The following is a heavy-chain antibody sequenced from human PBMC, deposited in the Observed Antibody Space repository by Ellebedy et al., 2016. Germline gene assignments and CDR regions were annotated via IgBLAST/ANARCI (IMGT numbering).Heavy chain of an antibody. D-gene: IGHD3-22*01. CDR1: GYTLTELS. CDR3: ATAKTDSSGYYYLRAFDI. J-gene: IGHJ3*02. V-gene: IGHV1-24*01. Sequence: ASVKVSCXVSGYTLTELSMHWVRQAPGKGLEWMGGFDPEDGETIYAQKFQGRVTMTEDTSTDTAYMELSSLRSEDTAVYYCATAKTDSSGYYYLRAFDIWGQGTMVTVSS. CDR2: FDPEDGET.